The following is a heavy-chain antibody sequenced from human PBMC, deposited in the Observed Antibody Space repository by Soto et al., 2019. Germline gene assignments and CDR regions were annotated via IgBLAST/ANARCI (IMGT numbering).Heavy chain of an antibody. CDR1: GASFTSISNFY. CDR3: TRGDYYGKVDY. Sequence: QVQLQESGPGLVKPSETLSLTCAVSGASFTSISNFYWSWIRQPPGKGLEWIGYMYYSGSTTYNPSLKSRVTLSVDTSKNLYSLRLTSVTAADTGLYYCTRGDYYGKVDYWGQGAHVTVSS. D-gene: IGHD3-10*01. V-gene: IGHV4-61*01. J-gene: IGHJ4*02. CDR2: MYYSGST.